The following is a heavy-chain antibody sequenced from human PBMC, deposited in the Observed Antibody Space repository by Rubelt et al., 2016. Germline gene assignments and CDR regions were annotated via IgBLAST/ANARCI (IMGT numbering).Heavy chain of an antibody. CDR2: ISGSGGST. CDR1: TFSSYA. J-gene: IGHJ2*01. V-gene: IGHV3-23*01. CDR3: AKKVNYATLYWYFDL. Sequence: TFSSYAMSWVRQAPGKGLEWVSAISGSGGSTYYADSVKGRFTISRDNSKNTLYLQMNSLRAEDTAVDYCAKKVNYATLYWYFDLWGRGTLVTVSS. D-gene: IGHD1-7*01.